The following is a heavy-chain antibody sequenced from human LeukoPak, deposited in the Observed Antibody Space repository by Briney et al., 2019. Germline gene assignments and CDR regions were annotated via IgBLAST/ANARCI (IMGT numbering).Heavy chain of an antibody. V-gene: IGHV4-34*01. D-gene: IGHD1-14*01. J-gene: IGHJ4*02. Sequence: PSETLSLTCAVYGGSFSGYYWSWIRQPPGKGLEWIGEINHSGSTNYNPSLKSRVTISVDTSKNQFSLKLSSVTAADTAVYYCAGTGLYYFDSWGQGTLVTVSS. CDR1: GGSFSGYY. CDR3: AGTGLYYFDS. CDR2: INHSGST.